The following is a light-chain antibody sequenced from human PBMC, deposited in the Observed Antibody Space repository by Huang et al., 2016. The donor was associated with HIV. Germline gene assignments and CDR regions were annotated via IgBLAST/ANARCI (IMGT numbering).Light chain of an antibody. CDR2: GAS. CDR3: QQRFT. CDR1: QNISSF. J-gene: IGKJ3*01. V-gene: IGKV3-11*01. Sequence: EIVLTQSPATLSLSPGGRATLSCRASQNISSFLAWYQQGAGQAPRILIDGASNRATGIPARFSGSGSGTDFTLTINNLEPGDFAVYYCQQRFTFGPGTKVDIK.